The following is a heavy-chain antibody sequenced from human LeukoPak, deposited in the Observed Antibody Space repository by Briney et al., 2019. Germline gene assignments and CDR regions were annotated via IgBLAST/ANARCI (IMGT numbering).Heavy chain of an antibody. CDR2: INHSGST. V-gene: IGHV4-34*01. CDR1: GGSFSGYY. J-gene: IGHJ4*02. D-gene: IGHD3-22*01. CDR3: ARGSQYYYDSSGRRGYFDY. Sequence: TSETLSLTCAVYGGSFSGYYWSWIRQPPEKGLEWIGEINHSGSTNYNPSLKSRVTISVDTSKNQFSLKLSSVTAADTAVYYCARGSQYYYDSSGRRGYFDYWGQGTLVTVSS.